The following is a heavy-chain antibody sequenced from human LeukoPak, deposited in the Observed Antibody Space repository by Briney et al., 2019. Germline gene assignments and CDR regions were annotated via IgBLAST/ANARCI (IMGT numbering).Heavy chain of an antibody. V-gene: IGHV3-74*01. Sequence: GGSLRLSCAASGFTFSSYWMHWVRQAPGKGLVWVSRINSDGSSTSYADSVKGRFTISRDNAKNTLYLQMNSLRAEDTAVYYCARESESRYYYDSSGAYDYWGQGTLVTVSS. D-gene: IGHD3-22*01. CDR1: GFTFSSYW. CDR2: INSDGSST. J-gene: IGHJ4*02. CDR3: ARESESRYYYDSSGAYDY.